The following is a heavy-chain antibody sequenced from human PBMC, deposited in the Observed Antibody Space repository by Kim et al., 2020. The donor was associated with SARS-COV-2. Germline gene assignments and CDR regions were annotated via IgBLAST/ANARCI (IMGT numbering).Heavy chain of an antibody. Sequence: GGSLRLSCSASGFTFGDYAMHWVRQASGKGLAWVSGFSWTSGTIGFGDSVMGRFTISRDNAKQSLYLQMNSLRAEDTALYYCVKGGSTSGLGYYYSMDVWGKGTTVTVSS. CDR1: GFTFGDYA. CDR3: VKGGSTSGLGYYYSMDV. J-gene: IGHJ6*03. CDR2: FSWTSGTI. D-gene: IGHD2-2*01. V-gene: IGHV3-9*01.